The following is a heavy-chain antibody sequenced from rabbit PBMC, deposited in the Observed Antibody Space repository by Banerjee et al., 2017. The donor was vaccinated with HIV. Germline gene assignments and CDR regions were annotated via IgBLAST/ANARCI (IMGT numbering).Heavy chain of an antibody. J-gene: IGHJ4*01. V-gene: IGHV1S40*01. CDR3: ARGTGGAGDGLNL. Sequence: QSLEESGGDLIKPGASLTLTCTASGFSFSSGYDMYWVRQAPGKGLEWTACIYAGSSGSTYYASWAKGRFTISKTSSTTVTLQMTSLTAADTATYFCARGTGGAGDGLNLWGPGTLVTVS. CDR1: GFSFSSGYD. CDR2: IYAGSSGST. D-gene: IGHD4-2*01.